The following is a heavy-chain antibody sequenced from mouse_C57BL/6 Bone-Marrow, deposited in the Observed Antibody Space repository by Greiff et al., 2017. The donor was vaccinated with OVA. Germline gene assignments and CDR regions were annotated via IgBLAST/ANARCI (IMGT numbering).Heavy chain of an antibody. CDR2: FHPYNDDT. D-gene: IGHD1-1*01. V-gene: IGHV1-47*01. CDR1: GYTFTTYP. CDR3: ARKVTTVVATDWYFDV. J-gene: IGHJ1*03. Sequence: LVESGAELVKPGASVKMSCKASGYTFTTYPIEWMKQNHGKSLEWIGNFHPYNDDTKYNEKFKGKATLTVEKSSSTVYLELSRLTSDDSAVYYCARKVTTVVATDWYFDVWGTGTTVTVSS.